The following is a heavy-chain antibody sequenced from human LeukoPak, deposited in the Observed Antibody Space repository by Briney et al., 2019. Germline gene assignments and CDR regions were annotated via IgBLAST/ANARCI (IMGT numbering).Heavy chain of an antibody. V-gene: IGHV4-4*09. CDR1: GDSIRSDR. Sequence: SETLSLTCAVSGDSIRSDRWNWIRQIPGKGLEWIGYIYHTATTNYNHSFRTRVTMSLDTSNNQFSLRLTSVTAADTAVYYCARPPPRGGGAYFFDFGGRGAWVTVPS. D-gene: IGHD3/OR15-3a*01. CDR2: IYHTATT. CDR3: ARPPPRGGGAYFFDF. J-gene: IGHJ6*04.